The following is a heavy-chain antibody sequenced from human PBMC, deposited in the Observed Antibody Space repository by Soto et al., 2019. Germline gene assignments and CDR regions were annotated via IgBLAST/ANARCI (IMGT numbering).Heavy chain of an antibody. CDR2: INPYSGGA. V-gene: IGHV1-2*02. CDR1: GYTFTGYF. D-gene: IGHD3-10*01. CDR3: ARVIRGAYYNSPLDS. Sequence: ASVKVSCKASGYTFTGYFMHWVRQAPGQGLEWMGWINPYSGGADYAQSFQGRGTMTRDTSISTVYMELSRLRFDDTGVYYCARVIRGAYYNSPLDSWGQGTVVTVSS. J-gene: IGHJ4*02.